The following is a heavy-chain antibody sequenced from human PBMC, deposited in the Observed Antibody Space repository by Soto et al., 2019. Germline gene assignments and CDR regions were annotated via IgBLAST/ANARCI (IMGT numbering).Heavy chain of an antibody. CDR3: AKDRRRFLSSADLNWFDP. CDR1: GFTFSSYA. V-gene: IGHV3-23*01. CDR2: ISGSGGST. Sequence: EVQLLESGGGLVQPGGSLRLSCAASGFTFSSYAMSWVRQAPGKGLEWVSAISGSGGSTYYADSVKGRFTISRDNSKTTLYLKMSSLRAEDTAVYYCAKDRRRFLSSADLNWFDPWGQGTLVTVSS. D-gene: IGHD3-3*01. J-gene: IGHJ5*02.